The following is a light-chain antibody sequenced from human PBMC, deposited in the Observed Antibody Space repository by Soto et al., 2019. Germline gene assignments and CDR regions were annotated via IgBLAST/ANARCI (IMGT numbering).Light chain of an antibody. CDR1: HFISTNY. J-gene: IGKJ1*01. Sequence: EFVLTQSPVTLSLSPGERATLSCRASHFISTNYLAWYQQRSGQAPRLLIYGTSTRATGIPDRFSGSGSGTDFTLTISRLEPEDFAVYFCQQYATSPTWTFGHGTNVES. V-gene: IGKV3-20*01. CDR3: QQYATSPTWT. CDR2: GTS.